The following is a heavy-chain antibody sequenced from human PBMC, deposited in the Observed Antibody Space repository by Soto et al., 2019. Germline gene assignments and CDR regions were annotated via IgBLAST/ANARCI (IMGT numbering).Heavy chain of an antibody. CDR3: AKLYSTTRYLFDS. V-gene: IGHV3-23*01. Sequence: EVQLLESGGGLVQPGGSLRLSCAASGFTFSGYAMSWVRQAPGKGLEWVSAISGSAGNTYYADSVEGRFTIARDNPKNTLYLQMNSLRAEDTALYYCAKLYSTTRYLFDSWGQGTLVTVSS. D-gene: IGHD6-13*01. CDR2: ISGSAGNT. CDR1: GFTFSGYA. J-gene: IGHJ4*02.